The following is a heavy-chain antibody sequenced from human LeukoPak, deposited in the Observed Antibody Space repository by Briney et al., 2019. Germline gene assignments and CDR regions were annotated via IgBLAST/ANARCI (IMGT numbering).Heavy chain of an antibody. J-gene: IGHJ5*02. CDR3: ARDTGIGAAGGWFDP. CDR2: IIPIFGTA. V-gene: IGHV1-69*06. D-gene: IGHD6-13*01. Sequence: ASVKVSCKASGGTFSSYAISWVRQAPGQGLEWMGGIIPIFGTANYAQKFQGRVTITADKSTSTAYMELSSLRSEDTAVYYCARDTGIGAAGGWFDPWGQGTLVTVSS. CDR1: GGTFSSYA.